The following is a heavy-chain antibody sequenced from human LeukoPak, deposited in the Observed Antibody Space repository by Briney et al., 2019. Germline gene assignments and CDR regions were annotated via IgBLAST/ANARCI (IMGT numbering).Heavy chain of an antibody. D-gene: IGHD3-3*01. CDR3: ARVLRYDFWSVYYFDY. CDR1: GCTFNSYD. V-gene: IGHV1-18*01. J-gene: IGHJ4*02. CDR2: ISTYNGNT. Sequence: ASVKVSCKASGCTFNSYDISWVRQAPGQGLEWMAWISTYNGNTNYALKVQGRATMTTDTSTSTAYMELRSLRSDDTAVYYCARVLRYDFWSVYYFDYWGQGTLVTVSS.